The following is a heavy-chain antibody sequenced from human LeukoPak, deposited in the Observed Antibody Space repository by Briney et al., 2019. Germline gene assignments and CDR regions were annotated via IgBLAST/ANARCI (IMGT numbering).Heavy chain of an antibody. CDR3: ARQLNASYYYGMDV. CDR2: INPNTGDT. D-gene: IGHD3-10*01. J-gene: IGHJ6*02. Sequence: GASVKVSCKASGYTFTGYYLHWVRQAPGQGLEWMGWINPNTGDTRYSQKFLGWVTMTRDTSLSTAYVELSSLTSDSTAVYYCARQLNASYYYGMDVWGQGTTVTVSS. CDR1: GYTFTGYY. V-gene: IGHV1-2*04.